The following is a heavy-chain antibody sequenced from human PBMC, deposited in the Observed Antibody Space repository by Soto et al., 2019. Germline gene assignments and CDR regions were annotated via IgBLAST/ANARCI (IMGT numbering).Heavy chain of an antibody. Sequence: QVQLVQSGAEVKKPGASVKVSCKASGYTFTSYYMHWVRQAPGQGLEWMGIINPSGGSTSYAQKFHGRVTMTRDTSTSTVYMELSSLISEDTAVYYCARVPVDKDGEFDYWGKGTLVTVSS. V-gene: IGHV1-46*01. D-gene: IGHD3-10*01. J-gene: IGHJ4*02. CDR2: INPSGGST. CDR3: ARVPVDKDGEFDY. CDR1: GYTFTSYY.